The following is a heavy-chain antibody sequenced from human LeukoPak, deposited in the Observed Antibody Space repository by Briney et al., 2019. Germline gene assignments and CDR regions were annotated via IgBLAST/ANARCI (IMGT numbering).Heavy chain of an antibody. Sequence: SETLSLTCTVSGGSISSSSYYWGWIRQPPGKGLEWIGSIYYSGSTYYNPSLKSRVTISVDTSKNQFSLKLSSVTAADTAVYYCGLGYYDSSGWSPHFDYWGQGTLVTVSS. CDR3: GLGYYDSSGWSPHFDY. V-gene: IGHV4-39*07. D-gene: IGHD3-22*01. CDR2: IYYSGST. J-gene: IGHJ4*02. CDR1: GGSISSSSYY.